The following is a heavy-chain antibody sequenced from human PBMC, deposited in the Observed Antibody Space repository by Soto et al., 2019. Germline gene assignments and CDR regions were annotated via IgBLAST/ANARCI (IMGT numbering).Heavy chain of an antibody. V-gene: IGHV1-18*04. D-gene: IGHD3-22*01. CDR2: ISAYNGNT. CDR1: GYTFTTYG. J-gene: IGHJ4*02. CDR3: ARDDYYDSQGGFDY. Sequence: QVQLVQSGAEVKKPGASVKVSCKASGYTFTTYGISWVRQAPGQGLERMGWISAYNGNTNYAQKLQGRVTMTTDTSTGTAYMELRSLRSDDTAVYYCARDDYYDSQGGFDYWGQGTLVTVSS.